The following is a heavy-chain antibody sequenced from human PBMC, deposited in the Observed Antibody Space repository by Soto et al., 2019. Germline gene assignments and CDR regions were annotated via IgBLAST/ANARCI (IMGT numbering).Heavy chain of an antibody. V-gene: IGHV3-49*04. CDR1: GFTFGDYA. CDR2: IRSKAYGGTT. D-gene: IGHD6-6*01. J-gene: IGHJ6*02. CDR3: TRDSSRFYYYGMDV. Sequence: PGGSLRLSCTASGFTFGDYAMSWGRQAPGKGLEWVGFIRSKAYGGTTEYAASVKGRFTISRDDSKSIAYLQMNSLKTEDTAVYYCTRDSSRFYYYGMDVWGQGTTVTVSS.